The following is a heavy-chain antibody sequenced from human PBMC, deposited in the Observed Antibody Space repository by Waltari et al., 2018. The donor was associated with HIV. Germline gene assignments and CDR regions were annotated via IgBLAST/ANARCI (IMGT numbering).Heavy chain of an antibody. CDR2: IRSKAYGETA. CDR3: TKGGGKSPGLSV. J-gene: IGHJ6*02. CDR1: GFIFSDYP. D-gene: IGHD3-16*01. Sequence: HLVQSGGGFTQPGRSLRLSCAASGFIFSDYPMSWFRQAPGNGLEWVGVIRSKAYGETAEYAAALEGRFTISRDDSRGIGYLQMDGLKIEDTGVYYCTKGGGKSPGLSVWGQGTTVTVSS. V-gene: IGHV3-49*03.